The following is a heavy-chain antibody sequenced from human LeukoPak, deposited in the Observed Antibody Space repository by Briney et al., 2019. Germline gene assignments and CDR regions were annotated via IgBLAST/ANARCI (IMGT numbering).Heavy chain of an antibody. CDR2: ISGSGGST. Sequence: GGSLRLSCVVSGFPFSSYWMSWVRQAPGKGLEWVSAISGSGGSTYYADSVKGRFTISRDNSKNTLYLQMNSLRAEDTAVYYCAKDSQHTAGIPIDYWGQGTLVTVSS. D-gene: IGHD6-13*01. V-gene: IGHV3-23*01. J-gene: IGHJ4*02. CDR1: GFPFSSYW. CDR3: AKDSQHTAGIPIDY.